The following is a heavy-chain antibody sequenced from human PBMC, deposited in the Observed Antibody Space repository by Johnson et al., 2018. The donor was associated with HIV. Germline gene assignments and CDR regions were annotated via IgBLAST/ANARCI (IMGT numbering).Heavy chain of an antibody. V-gene: IGHV3-66*01. CDR3: AKDPAVVPPICFDV. J-gene: IGHJ3*01. CDR2: IYSGGTT. CDR1: GFNVSSSY. Sequence: VQLVESGGVLVQPGGSLRLSCAASGFNVSSSYMSWVRQAPGKGLEWVSLIYSGGTTYYTDSVKGRFTISRDNSKNRLFLQMNSLRAEDTAVDYCAKDPAVVPPICFDVWGQGTVVTVSS. D-gene: IGHD3-22*01.